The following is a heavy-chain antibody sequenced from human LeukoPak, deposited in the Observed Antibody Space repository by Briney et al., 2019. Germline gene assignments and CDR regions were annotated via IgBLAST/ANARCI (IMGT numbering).Heavy chain of an antibody. Sequence: SETLSLTCTVSGGSISSGDYYWSWIRQPPGKGLEWIGYIYYSGSTYYNPSLKSRVTISVDTSKNQISLKLSSVTAADTAVYYCAREFGGYSYGYLDYWGQGTLVTVSS. D-gene: IGHD5-18*01. CDR1: GGSISSGDYY. J-gene: IGHJ4*02. V-gene: IGHV4-30-4*01. CDR3: AREFGGYSYGYLDY. CDR2: IYYSGST.